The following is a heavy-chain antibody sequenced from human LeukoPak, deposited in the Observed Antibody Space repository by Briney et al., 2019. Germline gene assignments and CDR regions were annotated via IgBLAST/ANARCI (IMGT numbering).Heavy chain of an antibody. D-gene: IGHD2-15*01. Sequence: QSGGSLRLSCAAAGFTFSSYYMHWVRQAPGKGPVWFSRINSDGNDITYADSVKGRFTISRDNAKNILYLQMNSLRAEDTAVYYCAKDQRISGFDYWGQGTLVTVSS. CDR1: GFTFSSYY. V-gene: IGHV3-74*03. CDR3: AKDQRISGFDY. CDR2: INSDGNDI. J-gene: IGHJ4*02.